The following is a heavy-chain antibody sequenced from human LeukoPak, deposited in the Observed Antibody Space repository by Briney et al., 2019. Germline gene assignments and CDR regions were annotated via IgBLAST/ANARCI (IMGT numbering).Heavy chain of an antibody. CDR2: ISSSGSTI. D-gene: IGHD2-15*01. V-gene: IGHV3-48*03. CDR1: GFTFSSYE. Sequence: GGSLRLSCAASGFTFSSYEMNWVRQAPGKGLEWVSYISSSGSTIYYADSVKGRFTISRDNAKNSLYLQMNSLRAEATAVYYCARIAPPSDYWGQGTLVTVSS. CDR3: ARIAPPSDY. J-gene: IGHJ4*02.